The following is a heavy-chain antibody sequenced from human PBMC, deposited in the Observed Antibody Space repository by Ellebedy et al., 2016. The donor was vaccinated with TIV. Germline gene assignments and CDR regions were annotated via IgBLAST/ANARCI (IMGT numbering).Heavy chain of an antibody. CDR2: IIPIFGTA. Sequence: SVKVSCXASGGTFSSYAISWVRQAPGQGLEWMGGIIPIFGTANYAQKFQGRVTITADKSTSTAYMELSSLRSEDTAVYYCARDSLTTAYYYDSSGYTFGWGQGTLVTVSS. CDR3: ARDSLTTAYYYDSSGYTFG. CDR1: GGTFSSYA. V-gene: IGHV1-69*06. J-gene: IGHJ4*02. D-gene: IGHD3-22*01.